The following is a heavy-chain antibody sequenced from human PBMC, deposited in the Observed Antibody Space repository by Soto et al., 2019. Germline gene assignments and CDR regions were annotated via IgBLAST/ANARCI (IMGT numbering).Heavy chain of an antibody. Sequence: PSETLSLTCAVSGGYISRGGYSWSWIRQPPGKGLEWIGYIYHSGSTYYNPSLKSRVTISVDTSKNQFSLKLTSVTAADTAVYYCARDKITGLFDYWGQGTLVTVSS. V-gene: IGHV4-30-2*01. CDR2: IYHSGST. D-gene: IGHD2-8*02. J-gene: IGHJ4*02. CDR3: ARDKITGLFDY. CDR1: GGYISRGGYS.